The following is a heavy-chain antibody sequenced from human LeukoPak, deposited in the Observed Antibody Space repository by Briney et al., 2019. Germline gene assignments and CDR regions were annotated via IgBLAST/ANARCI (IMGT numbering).Heavy chain of an antibody. D-gene: IGHD6-6*01. CDR3: AKDWYSSSSVHFDY. V-gene: IGHV3-9*01. CDR1: GFTFDDYA. CDR2: ISWNSGSI. Sequence: GGSLRLSCAASGFTFDDYAMHWVRQAPGKGLEWVSGISWNSGSIGYADSVKGRFTISRDNAKNSLYPQMNSLRAEDTALYYCAKDWYSSSSVHFDYWGQGTLVTVSS. J-gene: IGHJ4*02.